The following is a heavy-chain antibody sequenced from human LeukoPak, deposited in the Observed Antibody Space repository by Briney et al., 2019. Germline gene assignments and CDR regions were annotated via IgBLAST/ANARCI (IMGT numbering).Heavy chain of an antibody. D-gene: IGHD6-13*01. CDR1: GFTFSSYS. J-gene: IGHJ5*02. CDR3: ARDRFEAAGTGGWFDP. V-gene: IGHV3-21*01. Sequence: GGSLRLSCAASGFTFSSYSMNWVRQAPGKGLEWVSSISSSSSYIYYADSVKGRFTISRDNAKNSLYLQMNSLRAEDTAVYYCARDRFEAAGTGGWFDPWGQGTLVTVSS. CDR2: ISSSSSYI.